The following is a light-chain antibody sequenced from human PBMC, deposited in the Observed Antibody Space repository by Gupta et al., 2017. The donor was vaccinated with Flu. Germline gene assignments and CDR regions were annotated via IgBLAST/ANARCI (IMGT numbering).Light chain of an antibody. CDR3: HQYGSSRWT. CDR1: QSVSSSY. J-gene: IGKJ1*01. V-gene: IGKV3-20*01. Sequence: TVLTQSPGTLSLAPGERATLSCRASQSVSSSYLAWYHQKPCQAPRLLIYGASSSATGIPDRFSGSGSGTDFTLTISRLVPEDFAVYYCHQYGSSRWTFGQGTKVEIK. CDR2: GAS.